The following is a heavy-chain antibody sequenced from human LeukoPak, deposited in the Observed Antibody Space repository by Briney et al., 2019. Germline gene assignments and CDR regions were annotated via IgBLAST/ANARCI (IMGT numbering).Heavy chain of an antibody. J-gene: IGHJ4*02. D-gene: IGHD2-15*01. CDR1: GGSFSGYY. V-gene: IGHV4-34*01. CDR2: INHSGAT. CDR3: ARGQVVRDY. Sequence: SETLSLTCAVYGGSFSGYYWSWIRQPPGKGLEWIGEINHSGATNYNPSLKSRVTISVDTSKNQFSLKLSSVTAADTAVYYCARGQVVRDYWGQGTLVTVSS.